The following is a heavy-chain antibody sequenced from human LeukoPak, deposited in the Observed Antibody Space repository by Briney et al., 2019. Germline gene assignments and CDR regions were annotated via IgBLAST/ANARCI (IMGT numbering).Heavy chain of an antibody. V-gene: IGHV3-7*01. CDR1: GFTFSSYW. J-gene: IGHJ4*02. CDR2: IKQDGSEK. CDR3: ARERRGGVYGDYEVDFDY. D-gene: IGHD4-17*01. Sequence: PGGSLRLSCAASGFTFSSYWMSWVRQAPGKGLEWVANIKQDGSEKYYVDSVKGRFTISRDNAKNSLYLQMNSLRAEDTAVYYCARERRGGVYGDYEVDFDYWGQGTLVTVSS.